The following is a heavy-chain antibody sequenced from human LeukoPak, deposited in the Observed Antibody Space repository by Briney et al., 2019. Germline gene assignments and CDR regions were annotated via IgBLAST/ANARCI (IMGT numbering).Heavy chain of an antibody. J-gene: IGHJ4*02. Sequence: SETLSLTCAVYGGSFSGYYWSWIRQPPGKGLEWIGEINHSGSTNYNPSLKSRVTISVDTSKSQFSLKLSSVTASDTAVYYCARDRIVGATTYFDYWGQGTLVTVSS. CDR2: INHSGST. CDR1: GGSFSGYY. CDR3: ARDRIVGATTYFDY. D-gene: IGHD1-26*01. V-gene: IGHV4-34*01.